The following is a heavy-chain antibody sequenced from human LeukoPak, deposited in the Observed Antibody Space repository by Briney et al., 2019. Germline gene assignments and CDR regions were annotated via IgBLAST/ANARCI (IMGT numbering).Heavy chain of an antibody. CDR3: ARDGPAQMVDFDY. D-gene: IGHD3-10*01. Sequence: ASVKVSCKASGYTFSGTGWYLYWLRQAPGQGLECMGWIYPNNGATAYAQKFQGRVAMTRDTSITTAYMELSRLRPDDTAVYYCARDGPAQMVDFDYWGQGTLVTVST. CDR2: IYPNNGAT. J-gene: IGHJ4*02. V-gene: IGHV1-2*02. CDR1: GYTFSGTGWY.